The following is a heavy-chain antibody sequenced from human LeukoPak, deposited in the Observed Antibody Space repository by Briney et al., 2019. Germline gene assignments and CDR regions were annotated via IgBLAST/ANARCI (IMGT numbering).Heavy chain of an antibody. V-gene: IGHV3-23*01. CDR1: GFTFSSYA. D-gene: IGHD6-13*01. CDR2: SSGPDDRM. CDR3: ARAAAAPGFDF. Sequence: GGSLRLSGAASGFTFSSYAMSWVRQAAGKGLEWVAASSGPDDRMYHADSVKRRFTISRDNSKNTIYLQMNSLRAEDTALYYCARAAAAPGFDFWGQGTLVTVSP. J-gene: IGHJ4*02.